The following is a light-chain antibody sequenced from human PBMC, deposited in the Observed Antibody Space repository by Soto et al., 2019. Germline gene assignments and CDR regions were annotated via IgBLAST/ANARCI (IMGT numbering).Light chain of an antibody. CDR3: QRYGSSEII. CDR1: QSVSSD. J-gene: IGKJ5*01. CDR2: GAS. Sequence: EIAVTQSPSTLSVTPGERGTLSCRASQSVSSDLAWYQQKPGQAPSLLIFGASNRAPDIPDRFSGSGSGTDFTLTISRLEPEDFAVYFCQRYGSSEIILGQGTRLEIK. V-gene: IGKV3-20*01.